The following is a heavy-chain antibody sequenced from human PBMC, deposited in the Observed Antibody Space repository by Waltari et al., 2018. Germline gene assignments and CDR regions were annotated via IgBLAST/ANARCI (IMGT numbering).Heavy chain of an antibody. V-gene: IGHV4-4*02. CDR2: IFHSGNT. CDR1: GVSLIGTNY. J-gene: IGHJ4*02. CDR3: VRNQWKVSLFDF. Sequence: QVHLQESGPGLVQPSGTLSLTCDVSGVSLIGTNYWSWVRQPPGKGLEWIGEIFHSGNTNYNSSLKSRVTISMDTSKNQFSLTLISVTAADMAVYYCVRNQWKVSLFDFWGQGAKVSVSS. D-gene: IGHD1-1*01.